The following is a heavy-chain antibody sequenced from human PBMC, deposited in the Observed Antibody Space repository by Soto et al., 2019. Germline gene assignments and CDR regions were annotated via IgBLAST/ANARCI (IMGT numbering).Heavy chain of an antibody. D-gene: IGHD6-13*01. Sequence: SETLSLTCAVSGGSISSGGYSWSWIRQPPGKGLEWIGYIYHSGSTYYNPSLKSRVTISVDRSKNQFSLKLSSVTAADTAVYYCARDPRIAAAGGWFDPWGQGTLVTVSS. J-gene: IGHJ5*02. CDR3: ARDPRIAAAGGWFDP. CDR1: GGSISSGGYS. V-gene: IGHV4-30-2*01. CDR2: IYHSGST.